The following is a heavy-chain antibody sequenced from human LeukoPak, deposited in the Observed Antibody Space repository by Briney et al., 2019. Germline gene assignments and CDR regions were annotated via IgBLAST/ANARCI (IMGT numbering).Heavy chain of an antibody. J-gene: IGHJ3*02. CDR1: GYSFTSYW. V-gene: IGHV5-51*01. CDR2: IYPGDFDT. CDR3: ARPSGSSDDAFDI. Sequence: GESLKISCKGSGYSFTSYWIGWVRQMPGKGLEWMGMIYPGDFDTRYSPSFEGQVTISADKSISTAYLQWSSLKASDTAMYYCARPSGSSDDAFDIWGQGTMVTVSS.